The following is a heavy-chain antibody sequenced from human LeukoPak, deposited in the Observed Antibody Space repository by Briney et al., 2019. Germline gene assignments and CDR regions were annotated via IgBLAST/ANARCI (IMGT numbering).Heavy chain of an antibody. V-gene: IGHV3-11*04. CDR1: GFTFIDYY. J-gene: IGHJ4*02. CDR3: ARVIGCSLTHYFDY. Sequence: GGSLRLSCAASGFTFIDYYMSWIRQSPGKGLEWVSYISSRGTTIYYADSVKGRFTISRDNAKNSLYLQMNSLRAEDTAVYYCARVIGCSLTHYFDYWGQGTLVTVSS. D-gene: IGHD4/OR15-4a*01. CDR2: ISSRGTTI.